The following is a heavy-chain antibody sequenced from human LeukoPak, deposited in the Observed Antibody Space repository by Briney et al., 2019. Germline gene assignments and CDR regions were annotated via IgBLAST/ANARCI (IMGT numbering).Heavy chain of an antibody. CDR2: ISSSSSTI. V-gene: IGHV3-48*01. Sequence: GGSLRLSCAASGFTFSSYSMNWVRQAPGKGLEWVSYISSSSSTIYYADSVKGRFTISRDNAKNSLYLQMNSLRAEDTALYYCAKGIHPGGMDVWGQGTTVTVSS. D-gene: IGHD1-1*01. J-gene: IGHJ6*02. CDR3: AKGIHPGGMDV. CDR1: GFTFSSYS.